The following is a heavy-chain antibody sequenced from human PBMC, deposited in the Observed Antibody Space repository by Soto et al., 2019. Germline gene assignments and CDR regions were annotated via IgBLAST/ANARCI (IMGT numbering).Heavy chain of an antibody. Sequence: SETMSLTYAVSDGSLSSGDYYWSWINPPPGNGLEWIGYIYYSGSTYYNPSLKSRVTISVDTSKSQFSLKLSSVTAADTAVYYCARESPAYCSGGSCYSHNWFDPWGQGTLVTVSS. CDR3: ARESPAYCSGGSCYSHNWFDP. J-gene: IGHJ5*02. CDR2: IYYSGST. V-gene: IGHV4-30-4*01. D-gene: IGHD2-15*01. CDR1: DGSLSSGDYY.